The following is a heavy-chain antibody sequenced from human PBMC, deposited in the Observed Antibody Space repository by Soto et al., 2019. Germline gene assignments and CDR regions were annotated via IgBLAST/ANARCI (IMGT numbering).Heavy chain of an antibody. D-gene: IGHD3-22*01. Sequence: GGSLRLSCAASGLSFSSYGMHWVRQAPGKGLEWVAVIWYDGSNKYYADSVKGRFTISRDNSKSTLYLLMNSLRAEDTAVYYCAKDLGCPERTDIITRYGMDVWGQGTTDTVSS. CDR3: AKDLGCPERTDIITRYGMDV. V-gene: IGHV3-33*06. J-gene: IGHJ6*02. CDR2: IWYDGSNK. CDR1: GLSFSSYG.